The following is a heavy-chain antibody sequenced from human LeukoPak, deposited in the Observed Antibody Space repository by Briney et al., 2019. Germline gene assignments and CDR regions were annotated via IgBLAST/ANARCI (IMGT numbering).Heavy chain of an antibody. J-gene: IGHJ6*03. D-gene: IGHD6-13*01. V-gene: IGHV1-69*13. Sequence: SVKVSCKASGGTFSSYAISWVRQAPGQGLEWMGGIIPIFGTANYAQKFQGRVTITADESTSTAYMELSSLRSEDTAVYYCARDTHTLRQGYVTAGYMDVWGKGTTVTVSS. CDR3: ARDTHTLRQGYVTAGYMDV. CDR2: IIPIFGTA. CDR1: GGTFSSYA.